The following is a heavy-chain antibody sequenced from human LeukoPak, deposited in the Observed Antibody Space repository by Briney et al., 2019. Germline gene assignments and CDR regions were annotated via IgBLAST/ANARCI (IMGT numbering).Heavy chain of an antibody. CDR3: AMAVIGSGWTLDY. CDR1: GFTFISYA. J-gene: IGHJ4*02. CDR2: ISGSGGRT. D-gene: IGHD6-19*01. Sequence: PGGSLRLSCAASGFTFISYAMSWVRQAPGKGLEWVSSISGSGGRTSYADSVQGRFTISRDNSKNTLDLELNSLRAEDAAVYFCAMAVIGSGWTLDYWGQGTLVTVS. V-gene: IGHV3-23*01.